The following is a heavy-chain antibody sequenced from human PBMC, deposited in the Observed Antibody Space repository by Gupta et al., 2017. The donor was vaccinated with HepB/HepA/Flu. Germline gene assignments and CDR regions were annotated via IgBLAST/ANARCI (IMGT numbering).Heavy chain of an antibody. J-gene: IGHJ5*02. CDR1: AGSISSSSYY. CDR2: IYYSGST. D-gene: IGHD1-26*01. CDR3: ARHGASGSSNWFDP. Sequence: QLQLQESGPGLVTPSETLSLTCTVSAGSISSSSYYCGWLRQPPGKGLEWIGSIYYSGSTYYNPSLKSRVTISVDTSKNQFSLKLSSVTAADTAVYYCARHGASGSSNWFDPWGQGTLVTVSS. V-gene: IGHV4-39*01.